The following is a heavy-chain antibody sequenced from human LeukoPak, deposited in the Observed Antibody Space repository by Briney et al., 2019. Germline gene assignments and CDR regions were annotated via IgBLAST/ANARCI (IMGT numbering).Heavy chain of an antibody. CDR3: ASRSEYSSGWLDY. Sequence: GGSLRLSCAASGFTVSSDYMSWVRQAPGKGLEWVSVIYSGGSTYYADSVKGRFTISRDNSKNTLYLQMNSLRAEDTAVYYCASRSEYSSGWLDYWGQGTLVTVSS. CDR2: IYSGGST. J-gene: IGHJ4*02. V-gene: IGHV3-53*01. CDR1: GFTVSSDY. D-gene: IGHD6-19*01.